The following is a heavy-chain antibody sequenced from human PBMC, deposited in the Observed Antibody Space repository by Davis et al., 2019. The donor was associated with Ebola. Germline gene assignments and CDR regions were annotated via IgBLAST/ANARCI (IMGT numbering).Heavy chain of an antibody. Sequence: GESLKISCAASGFTFSSDWMSWVRQAPGKGLEWVANIKQDGSETYYVDSVKGRFTIYRDNAKNSLYLKMNSLRAEDTAVYYCARGITIFGIGWFDPWGQGTLVTVSS. CDR2: IKQDGSET. CDR3: ARGITIFGIGWFDP. J-gene: IGHJ5*02. V-gene: IGHV3-7*04. D-gene: IGHD3-3*01. CDR1: GFTFSSDW.